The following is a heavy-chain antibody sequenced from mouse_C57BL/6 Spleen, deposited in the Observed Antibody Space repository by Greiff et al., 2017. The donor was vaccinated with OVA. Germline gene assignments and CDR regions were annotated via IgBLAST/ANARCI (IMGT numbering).Heavy chain of an antibody. CDR1: GYTFTDYY. J-gene: IGHJ3*01. Sequence: VQLQQSGPELVKPGASVKISCKASGYTFTDYYMNWVKQSHGKSLEWIGDINPNNGGTSYNQKFKGKATLTVDKSSSTAYMELRSLTSEDSAVYYGERKGIYYDYDGFAYWGQGTLVTVSA. CDR2: INPNNGGT. V-gene: IGHV1-26*01. D-gene: IGHD2-4*01. CDR3: ERKGIYYDYDGFAY.